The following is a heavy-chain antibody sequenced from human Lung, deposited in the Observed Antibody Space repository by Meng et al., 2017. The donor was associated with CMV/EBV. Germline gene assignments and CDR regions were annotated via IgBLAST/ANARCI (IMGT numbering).Heavy chain of an antibody. Sequence: QGQLVQSGAEVKKPGASVEVSCKASGYHLTTFGINWVRQAPGQGLEWMGWINAYNGDTNYAQKLQGRVTMTTDTSTSTAYMELRSLRSDDTAVYYCARAPSPQQLVFDYWGQGTLVTVSS. J-gene: IGHJ4*02. CDR1: GYHLTTFG. CDR2: INAYNGDT. D-gene: IGHD6-13*01. CDR3: ARAPSPQQLVFDY. V-gene: IGHV1-18*01.